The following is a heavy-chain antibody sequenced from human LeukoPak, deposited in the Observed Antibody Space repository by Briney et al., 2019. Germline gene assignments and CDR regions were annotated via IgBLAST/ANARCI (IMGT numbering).Heavy chain of an antibody. CDR2: INPRDGKT. D-gene: IGHD3-10*01. Sequence: ASVKVSCKASGYTFTSHDINWVRQAAGQGLEWMGIINPRDGKTTYAQKFQGRVTMTRNTSISTAYMELSSLRSEDTAVYYCARGNYGSGSYVDGMDVWGQGTTVTVSS. J-gene: IGHJ6*02. CDR3: ARGNYGSGSYVDGMDV. CDR1: GYTFTSHD. V-gene: IGHV1-8*01.